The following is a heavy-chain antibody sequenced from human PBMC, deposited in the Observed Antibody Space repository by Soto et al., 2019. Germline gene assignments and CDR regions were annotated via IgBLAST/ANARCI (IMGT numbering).Heavy chain of an antibody. CDR3: AKDFSHTGYCSVGTCHSDY. CDR2: ISGSGGST. CDR1: GFTFSSYA. Sequence: EVQLLESGGTLGQPGGSLRLSCVASGFTFSSYAMSWVRQAPGKGLEWVSGISGSGGSTYYADSVKGRFTISRDYSKNTLYLQMNSLRAEDTAVYFCAKDFSHTGYCSVGTCHSDYWGQGTLVTVST. D-gene: IGHD2-15*01. J-gene: IGHJ4*02. V-gene: IGHV3-23*01.